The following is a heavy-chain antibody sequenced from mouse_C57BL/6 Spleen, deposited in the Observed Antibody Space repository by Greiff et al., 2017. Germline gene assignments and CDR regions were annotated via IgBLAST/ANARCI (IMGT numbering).Heavy chain of an antibody. J-gene: IGHJ2*01. CDR3: TSAAQATFDD. D-gene: IGHD3-2*02. CDR1: GYTFTDYE. V-gene: IGHV1-15*01. Sequence: VQLQQSGAELVRPGASVTLSCKASGYTFTDYEMHWVKQTPVHGLEWIGAIDPETGGTAYNQKFKGKAILTADKSSSTAYMELRSLTSEDSAVYYCTSAAQATFDDWGQGTTLTVSS. CDR2: IDPETGGT.